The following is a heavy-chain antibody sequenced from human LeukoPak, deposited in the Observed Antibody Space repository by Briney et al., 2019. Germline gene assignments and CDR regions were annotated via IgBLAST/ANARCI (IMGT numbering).Heavy chain of an antibody. CDR2: ISSNGGST. CDR3: VREGNYGSGSYYNPLFNY. J-gene: IGHJ4*02. D-gene: IGHD3-10*01. CDR1: GFTFSSYA. V-gene: IGHV3-64D*06. Sequence: GGSLRLSCSASGFTFSSYAMHWVRQAPGKGLEYVSAISSNGGSTYYADSVKGRFTISRDNSKNTLYLHMSSLRAEDTAVYYCVREGNYGSGSYYNPLFNYWGQGTLVTVSS.